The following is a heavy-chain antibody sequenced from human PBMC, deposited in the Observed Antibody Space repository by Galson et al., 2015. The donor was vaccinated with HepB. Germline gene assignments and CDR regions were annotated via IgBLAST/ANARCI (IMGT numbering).Heavy chain of an antibody. CDR1: GDSVSSNSAA. Sequence: CAISGDSVSSNSAAWNWIRQSPSRGLEWLGRTYYRSKWYNYYAVSVKSRITINPDTSKNQFSLQLNSVTPEDTAVYYCAREETTAAYYYYGMDVWGQGTTVTVSS. CDR3: AREETTAAYYYYGMDV. D-gene: IGHD1-1*01. J-gene: IGHJ6*02. V-gene: IGHV6-1*01. CDR2: TYYRSKWYN.